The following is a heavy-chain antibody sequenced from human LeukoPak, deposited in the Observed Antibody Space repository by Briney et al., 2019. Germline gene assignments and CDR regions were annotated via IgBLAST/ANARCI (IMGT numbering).Heavy chain of an antibody. CDR1: GGSISSYY. J-gene: IGHJ4*02. D-gene: IGHD5-24*01. CDR3: ASHRRDGLYYFDY. V-gene: IGHV4-59*08. Sequence: SETLSLTCTVSGGSISSYYWSWTRQPPGKGLEWIGYIYYSGSTYYNPSLKSRVTISVDTSKNQFSLKLSSVTAADTAVYYCASHRRDGLYYFDYWGQGTLVTVSS. CDR2: IYYSGST.